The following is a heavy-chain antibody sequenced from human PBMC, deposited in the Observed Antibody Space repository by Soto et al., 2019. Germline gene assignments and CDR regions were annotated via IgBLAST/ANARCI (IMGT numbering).Heavy chain of an antibody. D-gene: IGHD2-15*01. Sequence: PGESLKISCKGSGYSFTSYWIVWVRQMPGKGLECMGIIYPGDSDTRYSPSFQGQVTISADKSISTAYLQWSSLKASDTAMYYCARPRYPGRGYYGMDVWGQGTTVNVSS. CDR1: GYSFTSYW. V-gene: IGHV5-51*01. J-gene: IGHJ6*02. CDR2: IYPGDSDT. CDR3: ARPRYPGRGYYGMDV.